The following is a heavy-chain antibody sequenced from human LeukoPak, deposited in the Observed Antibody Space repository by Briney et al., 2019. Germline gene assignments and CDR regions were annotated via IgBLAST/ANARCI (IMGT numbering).Heavy chain of an antibody. CDR3: ARNRGDPSYFDY. V-gene: IGHV3-21*01. Sequence: GSLRLSCAASGFTFSSYGMHWVRQAPGKGLEWVSSISTSSSYIYYADSVKGRFTISRNNPKNSLYLQMNSLRAEDTAVYYCARNRGDPSYFDYWGQGTLVTVSS. D-gene: IGHD4-17*01. CDR2: ISTSSSYI. CDR1: GFTFSSYG. J-gene: IGHJ4*02.